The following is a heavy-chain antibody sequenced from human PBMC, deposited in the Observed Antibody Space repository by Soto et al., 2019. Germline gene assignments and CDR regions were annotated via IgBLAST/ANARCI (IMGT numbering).Heavy chain of an antibody. CDR2: IYYSGST. CDR3: ARLVYDSSGYRPG. Sequence: SETLSLTCTVSGGYISSRSYYWAWICQPPGKGLEWIGSIYYSGSTYYNPSLKSRVTIAVDTSKNQFSLKLSSVTAADTAVYYCARLVYDSSGYRPGWGQGTLVTVS. D-gene: IGHD3-22*01. CDR1: GGYISSRSYY. J-gene: IGHJ4*02. V-gene: IGHV4-39*01.